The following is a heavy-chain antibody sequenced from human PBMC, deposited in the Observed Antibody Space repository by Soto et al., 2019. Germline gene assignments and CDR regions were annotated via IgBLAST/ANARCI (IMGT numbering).Heavy chain of an antibody. CDR1: GGSISSGGYY. J-gene: IGHJ6*02. Sequence: QVQLQESGPGLVKPSQTLSLTCTFSGGSISSGGYYWSWIRQHTGQGLAWIGYIYYSGSTYYNPSLKSRVTLSVDTSKNQFSLKLSSVTAAAKAVYYCARDSHSRQGYYYYGMDVSGQGTTVTVSS. D-gene: IGHD6-13*01. V-gene: IGHV4-31*03. CDR3: ARDSHSRQGYYYYGMDV. CDR2: IYYSGST.